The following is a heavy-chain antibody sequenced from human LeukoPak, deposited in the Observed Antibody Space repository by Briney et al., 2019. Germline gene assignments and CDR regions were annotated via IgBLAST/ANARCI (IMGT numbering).Heavy chain of an antibody. V-gene: IGHV1-2*06. D-gene: IGHD1-26*01. Sequence: ASVKVSCKASGYTFTGYYMHWVRQAPGQGLEWMGRINPNSGGTNYAQKFRGRVTMTRDTSISTAYMELSRLSSDDTAVYYCARGATETSHFHSWGQGILVAVSS. J-gene: IGHJ1*01. CDR2: INPNSGGT. CDR3: ARGATETSHFHS. CDR1: GYTFTGYY.